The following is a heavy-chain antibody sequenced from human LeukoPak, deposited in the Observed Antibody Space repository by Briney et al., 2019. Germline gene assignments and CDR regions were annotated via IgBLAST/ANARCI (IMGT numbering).Heavy chain of an antibody. Sequence: PGGSLRLSCAASGFIFSSYDMHWVRQAPGKGLEWVALISSDGSNKYYADSVKGRFTISRGNAKNTLYLQMNSLRAEDTAVYYCARDRFFPAALYYFDYWGQGTLATVSS. CDR2: ISSDGSNK. CDR3: ARDRFFPAALYYFDY. D-gene: IGHD2-2*01. J-gene: IGHJ4*02. V-gene: IGHV3-30*03. CDR1: GFIFSSYD.